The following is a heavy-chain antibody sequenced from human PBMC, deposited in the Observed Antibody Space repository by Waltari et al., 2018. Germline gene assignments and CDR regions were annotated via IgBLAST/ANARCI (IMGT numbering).Heavy chain of an antibody. CDR3: AKDTDSSSSWLGYFDY. Sequence: EVQLVESGGGLVQPGRSLRRSCAASGFTFDDYAMHWVRQAPGKGLEWVSGISWNSGSIGYADSVKGRFTISRDNAKNSLYLQMNSLRAEDTALYYCAKDTDSSSSWLGYFDYWGQGTLVTVSS. J-gene: IGHJ4*02. CDR1: GFTFDDYA. D-gene: IGHD6-6*01. CDR2: ISWNSGSI. V-gene: IGHV3-9*01.